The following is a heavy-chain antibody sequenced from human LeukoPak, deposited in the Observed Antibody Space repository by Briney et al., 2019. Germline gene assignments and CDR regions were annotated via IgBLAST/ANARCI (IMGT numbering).Heavy chain of an antibody. CDR1: GDSSSCYY. V-gene: IGHV4-4*07. D-gene: IGHD6-13*01. CDR3: AREGPTRIAAADV. Sequence: SETLSLTCAVSGDSSSCYYWSWIRHPAGKGLEYIGRIYTSGSTNYNPSLNSRVTMSLDTSKNKFSLKLSSVTAADTAVYYCAREGPTRIAAADVWGKGTTVTISS. J-gene: IGHJ6*04. CDR2: IYTSGST.